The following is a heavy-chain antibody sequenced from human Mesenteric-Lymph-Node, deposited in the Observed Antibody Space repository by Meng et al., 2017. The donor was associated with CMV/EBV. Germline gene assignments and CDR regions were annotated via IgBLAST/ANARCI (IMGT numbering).Heavy chain of an antibody. CDR1: GFTFTSYS. CDR2: ISPDSVYI. J-gene: IGHJ4*02. V-gene: IGHV3-21*01. D-gene: IGHD3-3*01. Sequence: GGSLKISCAASGFTFTSYSMHWVRQARGKGLEWVASISPDSVYIYYAESIKGRFTISRDNARRSLFLQMNSLRAEDTALYYCATSKSTIFGGCSRSGCHTEKWSQGTLVTVSS. CDR3: ATSKSTIFGGCSRSGCHTEK.